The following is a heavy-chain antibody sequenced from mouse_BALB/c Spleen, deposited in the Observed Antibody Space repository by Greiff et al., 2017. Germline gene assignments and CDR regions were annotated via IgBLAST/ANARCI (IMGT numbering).Heavy chain of an antibody. J-gene: IGHJ3*01. D-gene: IGHD2-1*01. Sequence: EVQVVESGGGLVKPGGSLKLSCAASGFTFSSYAMSWVRQTPEKRLEWVASISSGGSTYYPDSVKGRFTISRDNARNILYLQMSSLRSEDTAMYYCARGGGNYWGQGTLVTVSA. CDR3: ARGGGNY. CDR1: GFTFSSYA. V-gene: IGHV5-6-5*01. CDR2: ISSGGST.